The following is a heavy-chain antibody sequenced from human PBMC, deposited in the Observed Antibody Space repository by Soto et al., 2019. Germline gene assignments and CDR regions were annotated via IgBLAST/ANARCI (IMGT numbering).Heavy chain of an antibody. CDR2: ISSSGSTI. D-gene: IGHD3-3*01. J-gene: IGHJ6*02. CDR3: AREAVITIFGVVTDYGMDV. CDR1: GFTFSSYE. Sequence: LRLSCAASGFTFSSYEMNWVRQAPGKGLEWVSYISSSGSTIYYADSVKGRFTISRDNAKNSLYLQMNSLRAEDTAVYYCAREAVITIFGVVTDYGMDVWGQGTTVTVSS. V-gene: IGHV3-48*03.